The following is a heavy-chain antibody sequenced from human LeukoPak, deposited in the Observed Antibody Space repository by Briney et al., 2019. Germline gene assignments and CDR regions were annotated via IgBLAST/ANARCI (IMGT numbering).Heavy chain of an antibody. D-gene: IGHD2-2*01. V-gene: IGHV5-51*01. CDR2: IYPGDSDT. CDR3: ARADCSSTSCPGGGDY. J-gene: IGHJ4*02. Sequence: GESLKISCKGSGYSFTSYWIGWVRQMPGKGLEWMGIIYPGDSDTRYSPSFQGQVTISADKSISTAHLQWSSLKASDTAMYYCARADCSSTSCPGGGDYWGQGTLVTVSS. CDR1: GYSFTSYW.